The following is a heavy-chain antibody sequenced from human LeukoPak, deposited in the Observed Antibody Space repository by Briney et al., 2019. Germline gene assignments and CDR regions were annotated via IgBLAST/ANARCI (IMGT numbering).Heavy chain of an antibody. CDR2: IYYSGST. CDR1: GGSISSYY. CDR3: ARHGGVSNFDY. Sequence: SETLSLTCTVSGGSISSYYWSWIRQPPGKGLEWIGYIYYSGSTNYNPSLKSRVTISVDTSKNQFSLKLSSVTAADTTVYYCARHGGVSNFDYWGQGTLVTVSS. D-gene: IGHD3-16*01. J-gene: IGHJ4*02. V-gene: IGHV4-59*08.